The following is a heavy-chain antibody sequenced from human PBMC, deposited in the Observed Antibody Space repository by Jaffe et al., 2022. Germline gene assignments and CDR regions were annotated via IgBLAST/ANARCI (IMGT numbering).Heavy chain of an antibody. CDR3: TRVGITMVRGKYWFDP. D-gene: IGHD3-10*01. V-gene: IGHV3-49*04. CDR2: IRSKAYGGTT. CDR1: GFTFGDYA. J-gene: IGHJ5*02. Sequence: EVQLVESGGGLVQPGRSLRLSCTASGFTFGDYAMSWVRQAPGKGLEWVGFIRSKAYGGTTEYAASVKGRFTISRDDSKSIAYLQMNSLKTEDTAVYYCTRVGITMVRGKYWFDPWGQGTLVTVSS.